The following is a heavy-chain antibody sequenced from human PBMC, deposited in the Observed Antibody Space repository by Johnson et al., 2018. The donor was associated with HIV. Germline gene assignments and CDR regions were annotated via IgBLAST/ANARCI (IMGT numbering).Heavy chain of an antibody. V-gene: IGHV3-30*03. D-gene: IGHD3-10*01. J-gene: IGHJ3*02. CDR3: ARRMVQGVIITSGAFDI. Sequence: QVQLVESGGGVVQPGRSLRLSSAASGFTFSSYAMHWVRQAPGKGLEWVAIISYDGSNKYYADSVKGRFTISRDNSKNTLYLQMNSLRAEDTAVYYCARRMVQGVIITSGAFDIWGQGTMVTVSS. CDR1: GFTFSSYA. CDR2: ISYDGSNK.